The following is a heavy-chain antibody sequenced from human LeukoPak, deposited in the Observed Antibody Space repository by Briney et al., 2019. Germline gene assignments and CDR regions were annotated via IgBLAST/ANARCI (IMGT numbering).Heavy chain of an antibody. CDR1: GFTFDDYD. Sequence: GGSLRLSCAASGFTFDDYDMSWVRQAPGKGLEWVAVIWYDGSNKYYADSVKGRFTISRDNSKNTLYLQMNSLRAEDTAVYYFAKDRGAYCSSTSCYLDYWGQGTLVTVSS. V-gene: IGHV3-33*06. CDR3: AKDRGAYCSSTSCYLDY. J-gene: IGHJ4*02. D-gene: IGHD2-2*01. CDR2: IWYDGSNK.